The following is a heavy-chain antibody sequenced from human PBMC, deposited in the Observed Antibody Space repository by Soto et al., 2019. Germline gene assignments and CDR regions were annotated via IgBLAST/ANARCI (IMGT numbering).Heavy chain of an antibody. J-gene: IGHJ3*02. Sequence: QVQLVESGGGVVQPGRSLRLSCAASGFTFSSYGMHWVRQAPGKGLEWVAVISYDGSNKYYADSVKGRFTISRDNSKNTLYLQMNSLRAEDTALYYCAKDPTAYCSGGSCYGLLAFDIWGQGTMVTVSS. V-gene: IGHV3-30*18. CDR3: AKDPTAYCSGGSCYGLLAFDI. D-gene: IGHD2-15*01. CDR2: ISYDGSNK. CDR1: GFTFSSYG.